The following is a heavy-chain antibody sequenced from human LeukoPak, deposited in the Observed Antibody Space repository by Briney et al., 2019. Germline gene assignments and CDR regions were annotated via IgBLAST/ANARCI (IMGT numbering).Heavy chain of an antibody. CDR1: GGSVSSGSYY. CDR3: ARTTMSPNTFDI. V-gene: IGHV4-61*01. J-gene: IGHJ3*02. CDR2: IYYSGST. Sequence: PSETLSLTCTVSGGSVSSGSYYWSWIRQPPGKGLEWIGYIYYSGSTNYNPSLKSRVTISVNTSKNQFSLKLSSVTAADTAVYYCARTTMSPNTFDIWGQGTMVTVSS. D-gene: IGHD3-22*01.